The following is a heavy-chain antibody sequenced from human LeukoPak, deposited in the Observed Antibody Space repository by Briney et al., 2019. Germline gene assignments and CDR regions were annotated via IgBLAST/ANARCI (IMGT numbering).Heavy chain of an antibody. J-gene: IGHJ4*02. Sequence: SETLSLTCTVSGGSISSGGYYWSWIRQPPGKGLEWIGYIYHSGSTYYNPSLKSRVTISVDRSKNQFSLKLSSVTAADTAVYYCARVLPAVITGPFDCWGQGTLVTVSS. V-gene: IGHV4-30-2*01. D-gene: IGHD2-2*01. CDR1: GGSISSGGYY. CDR3: ARVLPAVITGPFDC. CDR2: IYHSGST.